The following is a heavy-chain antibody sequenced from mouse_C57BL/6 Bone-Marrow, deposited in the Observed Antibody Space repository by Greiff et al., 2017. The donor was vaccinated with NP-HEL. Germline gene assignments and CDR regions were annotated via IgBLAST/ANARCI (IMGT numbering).Heavy chain of an antibody. CDR3: ARTELGRLLPFAY. J-gene: IGHJ3*01. Sequence: QVQLQQSGAELVRPGTSVKMSCKASGYTFTNYWIGWAKQRPGHGLEWIGDIYPGGGYTNYNEKFKGKATLTADKSSSTAYMQFSSLTSEDSAIYYCARTELGRLLPFAYWGQGTLVTVSA. V-gene: IGHV1-63*01. CDR2: IYPGGGYT. CDR1: GYTFTNYW. D-gene: IGHD2-3*01.